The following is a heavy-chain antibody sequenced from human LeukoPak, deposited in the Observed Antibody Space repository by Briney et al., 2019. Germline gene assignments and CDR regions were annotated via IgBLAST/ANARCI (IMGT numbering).Heavy chain of an antibody. V-gene: IGHV1-2*02. CDR1: GYTLGAYY. J-gene: IGHJ4*02. D-gene: IGHD3-3*01. CDR2: INPDRGAI. CDR3: ATGVRFLEGDY. Sequence: ASVKVSCKASGYTLGAYYIHWMRQAPGQGLEWMGWINPDRGAINYAQKFQGRVTMTEDTSTDTAYMELSSLRSEDTAVYYCATGVRFLEGDYWGQGTLVTVSS.